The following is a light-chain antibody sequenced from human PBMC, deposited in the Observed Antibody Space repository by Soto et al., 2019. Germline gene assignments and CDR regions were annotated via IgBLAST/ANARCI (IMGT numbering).Light chain of an antibody. CDR2: AAS. CDR1: QSIRGN. CDR3: QQYSHWPPEPT. V-gene: IGKV3D-15*01. Sequence: EIVMTQSPATLSVSPGERATLSCRASQSIRGNLACYQLKPGRAPRLVIYAASIRATGIPARFRGGGSGTEFTHTITSLHTEDFALYFCQQYSHWPPEPTFGGGTKVEMK. J-gene: IGKJ4*01.